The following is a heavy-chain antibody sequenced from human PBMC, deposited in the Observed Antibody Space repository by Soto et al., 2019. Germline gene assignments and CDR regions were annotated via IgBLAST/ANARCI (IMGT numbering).Heavy chain of an antibody. CDR1: GGSVSSVGYY. V-gene: IGHV4-31*03. J-gene: IGHJ4*02. Sequence: TLYLTCTVSGGSVSSVGYYWSWIRQHPGKGLEWIGYITYSGNTYYNPSLESRVTMSADTSKNQFSLKLSSVTAADTAVYFCVRGGSCTNGVCSVFDYCVQGTLVTVSS. CDR2: ITYSGNT. CDR3: VRGGSCTNGVCSVFDY. D-gene: IGHD2-8*01.